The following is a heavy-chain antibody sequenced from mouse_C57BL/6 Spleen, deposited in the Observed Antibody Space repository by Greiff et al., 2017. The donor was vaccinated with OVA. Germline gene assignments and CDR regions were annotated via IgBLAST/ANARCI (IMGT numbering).Heavy chain of an antibody. D-gene: IGHD2-2*01. J-gene: IGHJ3*01. V-gene: IGHV5-4*01. CDR1: GFTFSSYA. Sequence: EVKLMESGGGLVKPGGSLKLSCAASGFTFSSYAMSWVRQTPEKRLEWVATISDGGSYTYYPDNVKGRFTISRDNAKNNLYLQMSHLKSEDTAMYYCARDLVTTLFAYWGQGTLVTVSA. CDR3: ARDLVTTLFAY. CDR2: ISDGGSYT.